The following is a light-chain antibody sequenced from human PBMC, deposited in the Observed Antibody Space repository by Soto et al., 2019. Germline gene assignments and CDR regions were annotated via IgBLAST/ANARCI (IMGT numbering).Light chain of an antibody. CDR2: DAS. J-gene: IGKJ5*01. Sequence: ETVMTQSPATLSVSPGGRATLSCRASQSISDTLAWYQQKPGQAPRLLIYDASNRATGIPARFSGSGSGTDFTLTISSLEPEDFAVYYCQQRSNWSITFGQGTRLENK. CDR3: QQRSNWSIT. CDR1: QSISDT. V-gene: IGKV3-11*01.